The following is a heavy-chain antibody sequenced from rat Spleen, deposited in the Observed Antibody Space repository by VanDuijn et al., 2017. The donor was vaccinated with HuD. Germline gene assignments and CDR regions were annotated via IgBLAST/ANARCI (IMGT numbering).Heavy chain of an antibody. CDR3: ATTPGRPFDY. Sequence: EVQLVESGGGLVQPGRSLKLSCVTSGFTFNDYWMAWVRQAPGKGLEWIATITHIGGSTFYPDSVRGRFTISRDNAQNTLYLQMDSLRSEDTATYFCATTPGRPFDYWGQGTLVTVSS. D-gene: IGHD5-1*01. CDR2: ITHIGGST. V-gene: IGHV5-31*01. CDR1: GFTFNDYW. J-gene: IGHJ3*01.